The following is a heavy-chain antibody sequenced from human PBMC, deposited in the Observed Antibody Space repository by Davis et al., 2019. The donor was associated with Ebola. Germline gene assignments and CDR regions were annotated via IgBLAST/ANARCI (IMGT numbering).Heavy chain of an antibody. D-gene: IGHD4-17*01. Sequence: GESLKISCVASGFTFNTYWMSWVRQAPGKGLEWVANIKEDGSEKYYVESVKGRFTISRDNARKSLYLQMDSLRDEDSAVYYCARLGLLYGDYDFWGRGTLVTVSS. CDR2: IKEDGSEK. V-gene: IGHV3-7*01. CDR3: ARLGLLYGDYDF. J-gene: IGHJ4*02. CDR1: GFTFNTYW.